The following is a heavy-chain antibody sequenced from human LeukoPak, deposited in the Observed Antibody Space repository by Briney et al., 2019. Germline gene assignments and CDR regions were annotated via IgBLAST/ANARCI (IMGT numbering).Heavy chain of an antibody. J-gene: IGHJ4*02. CDR1: GFTFSRYS. V-gene: IGHV3-21*04. D-gene: IGHD1-26*01. CDR3: AKDWELLPY. CDR2: ISIGNTYI. Sequence: GGSLRLSCAASGFTFSRYSMNWVRQAPGKGLEWVSSISIGNTYIYYADSVKGRFTISRDNAKNSLYLQLNSLRAEDTAVYYCAKDWELLPYWGQGTLVTVSS.